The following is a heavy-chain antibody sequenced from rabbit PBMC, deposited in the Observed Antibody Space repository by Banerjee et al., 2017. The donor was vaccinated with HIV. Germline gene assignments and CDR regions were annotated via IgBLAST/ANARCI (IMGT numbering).Heavy chain of an antibody. V-gene: IGHV1S40*01. D-gene: IGHD2-1*01. CDR3: ARGTGGGGDGLDL. J-gene: IGHJ4*01. CDR1: GFSFSSYY. CDR2: IYADNSDYT. Sequence: QSLEESGGDLVKPGASLTLTCTASGFSFSSYYLCWVRQAPGKGLELIACIYADNSDYTAYASWAKGRFTISKTSSTTVTLQMTTLTAADTATYFCARGTGGGGDGLDLWGPGTLVTVS.